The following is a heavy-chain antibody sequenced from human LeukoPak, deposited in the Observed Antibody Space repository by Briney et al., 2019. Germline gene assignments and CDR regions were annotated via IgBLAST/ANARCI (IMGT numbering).Heavy chain of an antibody. J-gene: IGHJ4*02. D-gene: IGHD2-2*01. CDR1: GFTFSSYA. Sequence: GGSLRLSCAASGFTFSSYAMSWVRQAPGKGLEWVSVISGSGGTTYYADSVKGRFTISRDNSKNTLYLQMNSLRAEDTAVYYCAKRVVPASYYFDYWGQGTLVTVSS. CDR2: ISGSGGTT. V-gene: IGHV3-23*01. CDR3: AKRVVPASYYFDY.